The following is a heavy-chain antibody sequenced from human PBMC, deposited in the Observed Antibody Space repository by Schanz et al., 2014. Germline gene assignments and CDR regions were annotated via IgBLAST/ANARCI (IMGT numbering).Heavy chain of an antibody. V-gene: IGHV3-30*03. CDR2: ISYDGSKK. CDR1: GFTFDKYA. Sequence: VQLVESGGGLVQPGKSLRLSCAASGFTFDKYAMHWVRQAPGKGLEWVGVISYDGSKKSYADSVKGRFTISRDNSKNTLYLQMNSLRPEDTAVYYCARGGFGELSAFDIWGQGTMVTVSS. CDR3: ARGGFGELSAFDI. D-gene: IGHD3-10*01. J-gene: IGHJ3*02.